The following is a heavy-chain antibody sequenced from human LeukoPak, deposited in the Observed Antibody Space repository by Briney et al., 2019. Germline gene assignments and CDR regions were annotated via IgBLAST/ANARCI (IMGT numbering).Heavy chain of an antibody. CDR1: GGSLSSSSYY. Sequence: SETLSLTCTVYGGSLSSSSYYWGWIRQPPGKGLEWIGSIYYSGSTYYNPSLKSRVTISVDTSKNQFSLKLSSVTAADTAVYYCARVRDGYSSGWSYIYFDYWGQGTLVTVSS. J-gene: IGHJ4*02. CDR3: ARVRDGYSSGWSYIYFDY. CDR2: IYYSGST. V-gene: IGHV4-39*07. D-gene: IGHD6-19*01.